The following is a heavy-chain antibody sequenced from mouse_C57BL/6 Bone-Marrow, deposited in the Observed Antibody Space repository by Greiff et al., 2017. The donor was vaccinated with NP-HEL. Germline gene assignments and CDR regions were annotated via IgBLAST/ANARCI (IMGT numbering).Heavy chain of an antibody. Sequence: EVQLVESGEGLVKPGGSLKLSCAASGFTFSSYAMSWVRQTPEKRLEWVAYISSGGDYIYYADTVKGRFTISRDNARNTLYLQMSSLKSEDTAMYYCTRDSGYGSSSYYAMDYWGQGTSVTVSS. CDR1: GFTFSSYA. D-gene: IGHD1-1*01. CDR3: TRDSGYGSSSYYAMDY. J-gene: IGHJ4*01. V-gene: IGHV5-9-1*02. CDR2: ISSGGDYI.